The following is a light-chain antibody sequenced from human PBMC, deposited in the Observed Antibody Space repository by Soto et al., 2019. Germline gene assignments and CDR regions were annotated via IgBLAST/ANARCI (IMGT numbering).Light chain of an antibody. Sequence: DIVMTQSPDSLAVSLGERATINCKSSQSVLYSSNTKNYLAWYQQKPGQPPKLLIYWASTRESGVPDRFSGSGSGTDFTHTISSLQAEDVAVYYCQQYYSTPQTFGQGTKLEIK. J-gene: IGKJ2*01. V-gene: IGKV4-1*01. CDR3: QQYYSTPQT. CDR2: WAS. CDR1: QSVLYSSNTKNY.